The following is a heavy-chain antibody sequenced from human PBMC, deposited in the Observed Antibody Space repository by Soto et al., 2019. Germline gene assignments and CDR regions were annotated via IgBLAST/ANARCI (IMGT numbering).Heavy chain of an antibody. V-gene: IGHV1-18*01. Sequence: ASVKVSCKASGGTFSSYAISWVRQAPGQGLEWMGWIIPNNGTTNYAEKFQGKITMTTDKATSTAYMDLRSLRSDDTAVYYCARDGERDTGLNFYYYLHGMDAWGQGTRVTVSS. D-gene: IGHD1-1*01. J-gene: IGHJ6*02. CDR3: ARDGERDTGLNFYYYLHGMDA. CDR2: IIPNNGTT. CDR1: GGTFSSYA.